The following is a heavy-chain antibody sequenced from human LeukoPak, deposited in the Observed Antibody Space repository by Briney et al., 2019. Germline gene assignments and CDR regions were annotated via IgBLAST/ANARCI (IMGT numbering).Heavy chain of an antibody. D-gene: IGHD5-18*01. V-gene: IGHV3-66*01. CDR1: GFTVSSNY. J-gene: IGHJ4*02. CDR2: IYSGGST. Sequence: GSLRLSCAASGFTVSSNYMSWVRQAPGKGLEWVSVIYSGGSTYYADPVKGRFTISRDNSKNTLYLQMNSLRAEHTAVYYCARVMDTAMAWLSFDYWGQGTLVTVSS. CDR3: ARVMDTAMAWLSFDY.